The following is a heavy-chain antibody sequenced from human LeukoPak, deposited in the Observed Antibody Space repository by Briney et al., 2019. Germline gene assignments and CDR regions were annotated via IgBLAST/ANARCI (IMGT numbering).Heavy chain of an antibody. J-gene: IGHJ4*02. CDR2: INPSAGST. V-gene: IGHV1-46*01. CDR1: GYTFTIYY. CDR3: ARGDYYDSSGYSHTDY. D-gene: IGHD3-22*01. Sequence: ASVKVSCKASGYTFTIYYIHWVRQAPGQGLEGMGIINPSAGSTSYAQKFQGRVTMTRDTSTNTVYMELSSLRSEDTAVYYCARGDYYDSSGYSHTDYWGQGTLVTVSS.